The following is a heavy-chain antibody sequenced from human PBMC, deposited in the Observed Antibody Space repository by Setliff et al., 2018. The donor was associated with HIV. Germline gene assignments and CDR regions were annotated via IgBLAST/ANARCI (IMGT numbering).Heavy chain of an antibody. CDR1: GFTFRNYK. V-gene: IGHV3-48*03. Sequence: LRLSCAASGFTFRNYKFNWVRQAPGRGLEWVSSISIGSGGAIDYADSVQGRFTISRDNSKNSLYLQMNSLRVEDTAVYYCARDYLYYNLYSGSPVYGMDVWGQGTTVTVSS. J-gene: IGHJ6*02. CDR3: ARDYLYYNLYSGSPVYGMDV. CDR2: ISIGSGGAI. D-gene: IGHD3-3*01.